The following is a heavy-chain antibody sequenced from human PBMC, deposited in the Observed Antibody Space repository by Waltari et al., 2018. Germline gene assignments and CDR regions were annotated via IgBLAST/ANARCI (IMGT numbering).Heavy chain of an antibody. CDR1: GGTFSSYA. Sequence: GGTFSSYAISWVRQAPGQGLEWMGGIIPIFGTANYAEKFQGRVTITADKSTSTAYMELSSLRSEDTAVYYCARSPPGESLRYPRSGAGNYMDVWGKGTTVTVSS. CDR3: ARSPPGESLRYPRSGAGNYMDV. V-gene: IGHV1-69*06. D-gene: IGHD1-1*01. CDR2: IIPIFGTA. J-gene: IGHJ6*03.